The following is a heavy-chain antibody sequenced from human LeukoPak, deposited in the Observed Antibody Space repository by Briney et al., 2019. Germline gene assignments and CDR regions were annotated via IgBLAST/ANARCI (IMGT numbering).Heavy chain of an antibody. CDR2: INPNSGGT. CDR3: AGRSEYCSSTSCPYYYGMDV. V-gene: IGHV1-2*02. CDR1: GYTFTGYY. Sequence: ASVKVSCKASGYTFTGYYMHWVRQAPGQGLEWMGWINPNSGGTNYAQKFQGRVTMTRDTSISTAYMELSRLRSDDTAVYYCAGRSEYCSSTSCPYYYGMDVWGQGTTVTVSS. D-gene: IGHD2-2*01. J-gene: IGHJ6*02.